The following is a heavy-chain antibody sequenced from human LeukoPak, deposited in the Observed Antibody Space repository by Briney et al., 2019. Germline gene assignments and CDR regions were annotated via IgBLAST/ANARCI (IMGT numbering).Heavy chain of an antibody. J-gene: IGHJ4*02. V-gene: IGHV3-11*01. CDR3: ARDRIVGATWNDY. D-gene: IGHD1-26*01. CDR2: ISRSGSSI. CDR1: GFTVSSNY. Sequence: PGGSLRLSCAASGFTVSSNYMSWIRQAPGKGLEWVSYISRSGSSIDYADSVKGRFTISRDNVKNSLYLQMHSLRAEDTAVYYCARDRIVGATWNDYWGQGTLVTVSS.